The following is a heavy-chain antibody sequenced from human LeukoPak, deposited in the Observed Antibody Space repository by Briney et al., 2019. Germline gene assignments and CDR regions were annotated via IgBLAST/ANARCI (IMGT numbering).Heavy chain of an antibody. CDR2: MNPHSGTT. Sequence: ASVKVSCKASGYTLASYYINWVRQATGQGLEGMVWMNPHSGTTGYEQQFQDRITFTRDTSIITAYIVLSSLTSDYTTVYCCARDYGGTSGWFAPWGQGTLVTVSS. J-gene: IGHJ5*02. CDR1: GYTLASYY. CDR3: ARDYGGTSGWFAP. D-gene: IGHD4-23*01. V-gene: IGHV1-8*01.